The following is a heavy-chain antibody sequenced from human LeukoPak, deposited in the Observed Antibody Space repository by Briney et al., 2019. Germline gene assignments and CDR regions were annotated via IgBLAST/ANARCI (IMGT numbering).Heavy chain of an antibody. CDR2: IYSGGST. Sequence: GGSLRLSCAASGFTVSSNYMSWVRQAPGKGLEWVSVIYSGGSTYYADSVKGRFTISRDNSKNTLYLQMNSLRAEDTAVYHCAREYYYDSSGLHDAFDIWGQGTMVTVSS. CDR1: GFTVSSNY. D-gene: IGHD3-22*01. CDR3: AREYYYDSSGLHDAFDI. J-gene: IGHJ3*02. V-gene: IGHV3-53*01.